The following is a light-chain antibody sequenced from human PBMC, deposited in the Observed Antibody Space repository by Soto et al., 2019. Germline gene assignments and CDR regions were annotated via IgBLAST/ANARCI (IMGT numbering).Light chain of an antibody. CDR3: EHYRRPPPHT. CDR2: GAS. V-gene: IGKV3-20*01. J-gene: IGKJ2*01. CDR1: QSVSSSY. Sequence: EIVLTQSPGTLSLSPGERATLSCRASQSVSSSYLAWYQQKPGQAPRLLIYGASGSGSGIPDRFSGSGSGTDCTLTIGRLAPDDLALYYCEHYRRPPPHTFGQGTKLDIK.